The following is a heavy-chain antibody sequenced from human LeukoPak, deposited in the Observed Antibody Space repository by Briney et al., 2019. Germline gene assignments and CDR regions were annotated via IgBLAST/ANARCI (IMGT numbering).Heavy chain of an antibody. V-gene: IGHV1-69*13. Sequence: ASVKVSCKASGGTFSSYAISWVRQAPGQGLEWMGGIIPIFGTANYAQKFQGRVTITADESTSTAYMELSSLRSEDTAVYYCARAPYDSDVQIGFYYYYMDVWGKGTTVTVFS. CDR1: GGTFSSYA. D-gene: IGHD3-22*01. CDR3: ARAPYDSDVQIGFYYYYMDV. J-gene: IGHJ6*03. CDR2: IIPIFGTA.